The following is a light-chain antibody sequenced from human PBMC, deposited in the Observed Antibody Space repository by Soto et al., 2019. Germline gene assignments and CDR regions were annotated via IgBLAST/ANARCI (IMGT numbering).Light chain of an antibody. V-gene: IGLV1-44*01. CDR3: AAWHDSMSIYV. J-gene: IGLJ1*01. Sequence: QSVLTQPPSASGTPGQRVAISCSGSSSNIGSNTVNWYQQPPGTAPRLLIYADNLRPSGVPDRFSGSKSGASASLAISGLQSGDEADYYCAAWHDSMSIYVFGTGTKVTVL. CDR1: SSNIGSNT. CDR2: ADN.